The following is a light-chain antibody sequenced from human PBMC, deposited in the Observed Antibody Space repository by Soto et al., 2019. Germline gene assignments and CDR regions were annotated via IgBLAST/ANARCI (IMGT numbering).Light chain of an antibody. CDR2: DAS. Sequence: EIVLTQSPGTLSLSPGERATLSCRASQSVSSYLAWYQQKPGQAPRLLIYDASTRATGISARFSGSGSGTDFTLTISSLEPEDFAMYYCQQRSNWPVTFGQVTKVEVK. CDR1: QSVSSY. CDR3: QQRSNWPVT. V-gene: IGKV3-11*01. J-gene: IGKJ1*01.